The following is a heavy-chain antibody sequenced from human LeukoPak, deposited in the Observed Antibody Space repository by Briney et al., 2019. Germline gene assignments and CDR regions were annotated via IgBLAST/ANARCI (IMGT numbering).Heavy chain of an antibody. D-gene: IGHD2-2*01. J-gene: IGHJ4*02. CDR2: INTDGSST. CDR1: GFTFSSYW. V-gene: IGHV3-74*01. CDR3: ARARYCSSTSCYDFDY. Sequence: PGGSLRLSCAASGFTFSSYWMHWVRQAPGKGLVWVSRINTDGSSTSYADSVKGRFTISRDNAKNTLYLQMNSLRAEDTAVYYCARARYCSSTSCYDFDYWGQGTLVTVSS.